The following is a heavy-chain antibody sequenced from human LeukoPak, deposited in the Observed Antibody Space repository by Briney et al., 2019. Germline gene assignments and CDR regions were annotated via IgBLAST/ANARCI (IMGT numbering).Heavy chain of an antibody. D-gene: IGHD3-10*01. Sequence: PGRSLRLSCAASGFTFSSYGMHWVRQAPGKGLEWVAVISYDGSNKYYADSVKGRFTISRDNSKNTLYLQMNSLRAEDTAVYYCAKDYTFGESFFDYWGQGTLVTVSS. CDR1: GFTFSSYG. J-gene: IGHJ4*02. CDR3: AKDYTFGESFFDY. CDR2: ISYDGSNK. V-gene: IGHV3-30*18.